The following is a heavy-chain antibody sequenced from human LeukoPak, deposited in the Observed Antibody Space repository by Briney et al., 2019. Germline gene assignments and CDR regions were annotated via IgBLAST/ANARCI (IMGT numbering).Heavy chain of an antibody. J-gene: IGHJ4*02. CDR3: ARDFWNGYGGY. D-gene: IGHD3-3*01. CDR1: GSTFSSYA. V-gene: IGHV3-30-3*01. CDR2: ISYDGSNK. Sequence: GRSLRLSCAASGSTFSSYAMHWVRQAPGKGLEWVAVISYDGSNKYYADSVKGRFTISRDNSKNTLYLQMNSLRAEDTAVYYCARDFWNGYGGYWGQGTLVTVSS.